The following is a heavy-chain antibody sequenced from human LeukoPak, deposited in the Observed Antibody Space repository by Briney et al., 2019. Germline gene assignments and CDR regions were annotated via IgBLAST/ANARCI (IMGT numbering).Heavy chain of an antibody. Sequence: PSETLSLTCAVYGGSFSGYYWSWIRQPPGKGLEWIGEINHSGSTYYNLSLKSRVTISLDTSKNQFSLRLSSVTAADTAVYYCARVTNSLAFDIWGQGTMVTVSS. CDR1: GGSFSGYY. D-gene: IGHD2-8*01. CDR3: ARVTNSLAFDI. J-gene: IGHJ3*02. CDR2: INHSGST. V-gene: IGHV4-34*01.